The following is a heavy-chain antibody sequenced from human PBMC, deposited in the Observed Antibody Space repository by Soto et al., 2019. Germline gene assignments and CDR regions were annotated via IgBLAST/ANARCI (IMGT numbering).Heavy chain of an antibody. CDR2: VNGGGDIT. D-gene: IGHD3-3*01. V-gene: IGHV3-23*01. CDR1: DFTFSSFS. CDR3: ARGHFGVTMDV. Sequence: EVQLLESGGGLVQPGGSLRLSCEASDFTFSSFSMIWARQAQGKGLEWVSGVNGGGDITYYAESVKGRFTISRDNSKNTLYLQMNSLRAEDTAVFYCARGHFGVTMDVWGQGTTVTVSS. J-gene: IGHJ6*02.